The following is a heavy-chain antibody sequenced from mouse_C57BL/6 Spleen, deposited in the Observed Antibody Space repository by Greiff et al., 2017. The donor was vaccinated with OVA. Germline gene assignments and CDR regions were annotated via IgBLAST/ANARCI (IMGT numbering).Heavy chain of an antibody. CDR1: GFNIKDYY. V-gene: IGHV14-1*01. CDR3: TVHDYGSSYEYYYAMDY. Sequence: VQLQQSGAELVRPGASVKLSCTASGFNIKDYYMHWVKQRPEQGLEWIGRIDPEDGDTEYAPKFQGKATMTADTSSNTAYLQLSSLTSEDTAVYYCTVHDYGSSYEYYYAMDYWGQGTSVTVSS. D-gene: IGHD1-1*01. J-gene: IGHJ4*01. CDR2: IDPEDGDT.